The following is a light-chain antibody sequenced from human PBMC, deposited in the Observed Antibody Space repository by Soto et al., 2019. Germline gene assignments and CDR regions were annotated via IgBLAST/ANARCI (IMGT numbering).Light chain of an antibody. V-gene: IGKV3-15*01. Sequence: MVMTQSPATLSVSPGERATLSCGASQSVGSNLAWYQQKPGQAPKLLIYDVSTRATGCPARFSGSGSGTEFTLTISSLQSEDFAVYYCQQYTNWPPMYTFGQGTKLEIK. CDR1: QSVGSN. J-gene: IGKJ2*01. CDR3: QQYTNWPPMYT. CDR2: DVS.